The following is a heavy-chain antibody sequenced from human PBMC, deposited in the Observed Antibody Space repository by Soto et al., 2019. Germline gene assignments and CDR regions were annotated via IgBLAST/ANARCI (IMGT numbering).Heavy chain of an antibody. V-gene: IGHV1-69*13. CDR3: ARDGTLYDSNGYYYVY. CDR1: GGTFSRFA. CDR2: IIPMFGKA. Sequence: SVKVSCKASGGTFSRFAISWVRQAPGQGLEWMGGIIPMFGKANYAQKFQGRVTITADESTSTGYMELRSLTSEDTAVYYCARDGTLYDSNGYYYVYWGQGTLVTVSS. D-gene: IGHD3-22*01. J-gene: IGHJ4*02.